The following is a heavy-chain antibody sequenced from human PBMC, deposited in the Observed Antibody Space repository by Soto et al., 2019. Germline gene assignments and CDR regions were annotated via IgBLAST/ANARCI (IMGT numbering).Heavy chain of an antibody. Sequence: HEHLVQSGAEVKRPGASLKVSCKASGYSFTGYYIHWVRQAPGQGLEWMGWINPDSGATNYAQNFQGRVTLTSDTSISTASMDLTSLTSADTAVYYCARGDYGTGGYPFPYFDYWGQGTLVIVSS. V-gene: IGHV1-2*02. CDR1: GYSFTGYY. D-gene: IGHD2-8*02. CDR3: ARGDYGTGGYPFPYFDY. CDR2: INPDSGAT. J-gene: IGHJ4*02.